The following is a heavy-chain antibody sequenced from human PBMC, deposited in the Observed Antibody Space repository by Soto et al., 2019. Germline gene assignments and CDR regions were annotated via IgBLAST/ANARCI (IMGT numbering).Heavy chain of an antibody. Sequence: XXTLSLPFTVSGGSISSYYGRWIPQPPGKGLEWIGYIYYSGSTNYNPSLKSRVTISVDTSKNQFSLKLSSVNAADTAVYYCARDYSSGWYWFDPWGQGTLVTVSS. CDR3: ARDYSSGWYWFDP. V-gene: IGHV4-59*01. D-gene: IGHD6-19*01. CDR1: GGSISSYY. J-gene: IGHJ5*02. CDR2: IYYSGST.